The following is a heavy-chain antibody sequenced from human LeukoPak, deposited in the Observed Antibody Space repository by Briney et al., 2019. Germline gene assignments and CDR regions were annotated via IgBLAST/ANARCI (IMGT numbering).Heavy chain of an antibody. CDR1: GGSISSYY. V-gene: IGHV4-4*07. D-gene: IGHD6-6*01. CDR3: ARDQGFGRYSSSSIVFDY. CDR2: IYTSGST. J-gene: IGHJ4*02. Sequence: SETLSLTCTVSGGSISSYYWSWIRQPAGKGLEWIGRIYTSGSTNYNPSLKSRVTMSVDTSKNQFSLKLSSVTAADTAVYYCARDQGFGRYSSSSIVFDYWGQGTLVTVSS.